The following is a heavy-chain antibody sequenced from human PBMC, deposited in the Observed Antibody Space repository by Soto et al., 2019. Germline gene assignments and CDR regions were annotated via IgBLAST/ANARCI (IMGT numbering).Heavy chain of an antibody. CDR2: INHRGST. CDR1: GGSFSGYY. J-gene: IGHJ4*02. D-gene: IGHD5-18*01. V-gene: IGHV4-34*01. Sequence: QVQLQQWGAGLLKPSETLSLTCAVYGGSFSGYYWSWIRQPPGKGLEWIGEINHRGSTNYNPSLKVRVTISVDTATNQFSLKLSSVTAADTAVYYCARALGYTYGHLPIDYWGQGTLVPVSS. CDR3: ARALGYTYGHLPIDY.